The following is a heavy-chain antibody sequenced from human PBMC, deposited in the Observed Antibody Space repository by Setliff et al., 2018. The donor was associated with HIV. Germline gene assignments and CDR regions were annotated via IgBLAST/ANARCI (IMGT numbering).Heavy chain of an antibody. Sequence: SETLSLTCTVSGYSISSGYYWGWIRQPPGKGLEWIGSIYQTGSTNYNPSLKSRVTVSLDMSKNQFSLKLTSVTAADTAVYYCARRRSSGWYHYFDYWGQGTLVTVSS. J-gene: IGHJ4*02. D-gene: IGHD6-19*01. V-gene: IGHV4-38-2*02. CDR3: ARRRSSGWYHYFDY. CDR2: IYQTGST. CDR1: GYSISSGYY.